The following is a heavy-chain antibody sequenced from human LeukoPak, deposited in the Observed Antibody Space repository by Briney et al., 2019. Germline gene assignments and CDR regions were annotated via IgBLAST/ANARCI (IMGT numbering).Heavy chain of an antibody. J-gene: IGHJ5*02. V-gene: IGHV6-1*01. D-gene: IGHD6-6*01. CDR3: ARADLEEQLRWFDP. CDR1: GDRVSSKSGT. CDR2: TYYRSKWYN. Sequence: SQTLSLTCAISGDRVSSKSGTWNWIRQSPSRGLEWLGRTYYRSKWYNDYAISVKSRITINPDPSKNQFSLQLDSVTPEDTAVYYCARADLEEQLRWFDPWGQGTLVTVSS.